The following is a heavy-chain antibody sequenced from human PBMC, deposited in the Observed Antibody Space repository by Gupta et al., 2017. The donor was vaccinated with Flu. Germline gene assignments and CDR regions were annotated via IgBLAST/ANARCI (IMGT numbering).Heavy chain of an antibody. D-gene: IGHD2-2*01. CDR2: IIPIFGTA. V-gene: IGHV1-69*06. CDR3: ARVSSADCSSTSCYEDYYYYMDV. Sequence: QVQLVQSGAEVKKPGSSVKVSCKASGGTFSSYAISWVRQAPGQGLEWMGGIIPIFGTANYAQKFQGRVTITADKSTSTAYMELSSLRSEDTAVYYCARVSSADCSSTSCYEDYYYYMDVWGKGTTVTVSS. J-gene: IGHJ6*03. CDR1: GGTFSSYA.